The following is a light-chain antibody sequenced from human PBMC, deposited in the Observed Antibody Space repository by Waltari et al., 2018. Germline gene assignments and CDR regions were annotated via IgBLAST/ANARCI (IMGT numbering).Light chain of an antibody. CDR3: QHDVSLPVT. J-gene: IGKJ1*01. V-gene: IGKV3-20*01. CDR2: GSS. Sequence: CRASQGVSKAVAWDQQTPGQAPRLLIYGSSNIATCIPDRFSGSGSWTDFSLIISRREPEDFSVYYCQHDVSLPVTFGQGTKGEIK. CDR1: QGVSKAV.